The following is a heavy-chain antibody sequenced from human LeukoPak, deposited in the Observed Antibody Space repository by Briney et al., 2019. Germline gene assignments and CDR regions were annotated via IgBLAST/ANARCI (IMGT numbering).Heavy chain of an antibody. Sequence: SETLSLTCTVSGFSISSGYYWGWIRQSPGKGLEWIGSLYHSGNTYYNPSLKSRVTISVDTSKNQFSLKLSSVTAADTAVYYCARAPVAAPFDYWGQGTLDTVSS. CDR1: GFSISSGYY. V-gene: IGHV4-38-2*02. CDR3: ARAPVAAPFDY. J-gene: IGHJ4*02. CDR2: LYHSGNT. D-gene: IGHD6-19*01.